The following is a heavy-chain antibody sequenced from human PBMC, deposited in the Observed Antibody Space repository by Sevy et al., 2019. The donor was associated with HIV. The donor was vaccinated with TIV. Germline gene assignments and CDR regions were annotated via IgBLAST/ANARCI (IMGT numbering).Heavy chain of an antibody. CDR1: GDTFRKYV. V-gene: IGHV1-69*13. J-gene: IGHJ4*02. CDR3: ARDMSYGGDCYYFDN. Sequence: APVKVSCKASGDTFRKYVISWVRQAPGQGLEWMGGIIPVYGTTNYPQKFQARVTFTADASTVTVYMELSRLRSEDTAVYYCARDMSYGGDCYYFDNWGQGTLVTVSS. D-gene: IGHD2-21*02. CDR2: IIPVYGTT.